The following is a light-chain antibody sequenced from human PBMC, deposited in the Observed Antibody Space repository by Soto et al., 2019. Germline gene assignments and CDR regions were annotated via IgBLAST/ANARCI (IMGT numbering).Light chain of an antibody. J-gene: IGKJ4*01. CDR3: LQHNSYPLT. CDR1: QGIRTD. V-gene: IGKV1-17*01. CDR2: SAS. Sequence: DIQMTQSPYSLSASVGDRVNITCRASQGIRTDLGWYQQKTGKAPKRLIYSASSLQSGVTSRFSRSGSGTEFTLTISSLQPEYFATYYCLQHNSYPLTFGGGTKVEIK.